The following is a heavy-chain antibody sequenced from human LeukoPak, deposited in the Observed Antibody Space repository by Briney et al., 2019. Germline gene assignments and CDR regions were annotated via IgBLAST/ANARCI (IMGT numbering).Heavy chain of an antibody. CDR2: INAGNGNT. V-gene: IGHV1-3*01. CDR1: GYTFTSYA. J-gene: IGHJ4*02. D-gene: IGHD3-22*01. Sequence: ASVKVSCNASGYTFTSYAMHWVRQAPAQRLQWMGWINAGNGNTKYSQKFQGRVTITRDTSASTAYMELSSLRSEDTAVYYCARGYDSSGYYRYWGQGTLVTVSS. CDR3: ARGYDSSGYYRY.